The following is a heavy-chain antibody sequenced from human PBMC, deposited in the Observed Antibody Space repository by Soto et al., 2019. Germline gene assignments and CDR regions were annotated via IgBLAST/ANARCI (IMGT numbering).Heavy chain of an antibody. CDR3: TGGGAIVVGTAPFDP. Sequence: QVQLVQSGAEVKKPGASVKVSCKASGYIFTNYYIHWVRQAPGQGLEWMGTINAGGGYTTCEAGFLCGVSMTGDPSTSSVAIELSRLRSDDTARCYCTGGGAIVVGTAPFDPWGQETLVTVPS. V-gene: IGHV1-46*03. J-gene: IGHJ5*02. CDR1: GYIFTNYY. D-gene: IGHD2-21*02. CDR2: INAGGGYT.